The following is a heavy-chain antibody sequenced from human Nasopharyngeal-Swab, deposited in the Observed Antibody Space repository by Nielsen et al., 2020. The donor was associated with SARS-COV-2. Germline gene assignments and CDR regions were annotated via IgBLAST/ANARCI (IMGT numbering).Heavy chain of an antibody. D-gene: IGHD2-15*01. J-gene: IGHJ6*03. CDR2: VFSNDAK. Sequence: SGPTLVTPTETLTLTCTVSGFSLSNATMGVSWIRQPPGKALEWLAHVFSNDAKSYSTSLKSRVTISKDTSKSRVVLTLTDMDPVDTATYFCARMVRYCSGGSCQSYYYMDVWGQGTTVTVSS. CDR1: GFSLSNATMG. CDR3: ARMVRYCSGGSCQSYYYMDV. V-gene: IGHV2-26*01.